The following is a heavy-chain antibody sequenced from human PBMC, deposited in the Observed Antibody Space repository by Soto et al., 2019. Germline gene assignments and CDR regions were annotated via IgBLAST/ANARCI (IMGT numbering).Heavy chain of an antibody. CDR2: INHSGST. V-gene: IGHV4-34*01. J-gene: IGHJ4*02. CDR3: ARAPGGPTLDY. Sequence: QVQLQQWGAGLLKPSETLSLTCAVYGGSFSGYYWSWIRQPPGKGLEWIGEINHSGSTNYNPSLKSRVTISVDTSMNQFSLKLSSVTAADTAVYYCARAPGGPTLDYWGQGTLVTVSS. D-gene: IGHD1-26*01. CDR1: GGSFSGYY.